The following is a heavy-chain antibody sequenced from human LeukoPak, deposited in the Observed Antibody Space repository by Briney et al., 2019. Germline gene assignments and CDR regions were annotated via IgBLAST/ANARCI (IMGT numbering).Heavy chain of an antibody. Sequence: SETLSLTCTVYGGSLSDDYWSWVRQPPGEGLQWIGEINPGGSTNKNPSLQSRLIMSVDTSKNQFSLNLTSVTAADTAVYYCARVHGHNLGTLDYWGQGILVTVTS. CDR2: INPGGST. D-gene: IGHD5-24*01. J-gene: IGHJ4*02. V-gene: IGHV4-34*01. CDR3: ARVHGHNLGTLDY. CDR1: GGSLSDDY.